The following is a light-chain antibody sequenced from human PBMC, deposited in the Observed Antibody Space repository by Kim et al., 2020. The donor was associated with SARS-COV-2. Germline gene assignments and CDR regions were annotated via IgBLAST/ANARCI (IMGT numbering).Light chain of an antibody. CDR3: SSYTSSSTWV. CDR1: SSDVGGYNY. Sequence: GQSITISCTGTSSDVGGYNYVSWDQQHPGKAPKLMIYDVSKRPSGVSNRFSGSKSGNTASLTISGLQAEDEADYYCSSYTSSSTWVFGTGTKVTVL. CDR2: DVS. J-gene: IGLJ1*01. V-gene: IGLV2-14*04.